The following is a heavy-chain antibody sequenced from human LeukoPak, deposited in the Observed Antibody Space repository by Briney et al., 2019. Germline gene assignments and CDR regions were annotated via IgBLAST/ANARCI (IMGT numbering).Heavy chain of an antibody. D-gene: IGHD4-23*01. CDR2: ILPVFGTP. J-gene: IGHJ4*02. Sequence: RASVKVSCKASGGTFSSYAINWVRQAPGQGLKWMGGILPVFGTPHYAQKFQGRVTITTDESTSTAYMELSGLRSEDTAVFYCARATGGYSPFEFWGQGTLVTVFS. V-gene: IGHV1-69*05. CDR1: GGTFSSYA. CDR3: ARATGGYSPFEF.